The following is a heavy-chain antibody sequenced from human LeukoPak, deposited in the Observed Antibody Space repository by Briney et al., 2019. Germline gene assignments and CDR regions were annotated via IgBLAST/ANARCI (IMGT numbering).Heavy chain of an antibody. J-gene: IGHJ3*02. CDR1: GGSISSGDYY. V-gene: IGHV4-30-4*08. D-gene: IGHD2-21*01. Sequence: SETLSLTCTVSGGSISSGDYYWSWIRQPPGKGLEWIGYIYYSGSTYYNPSLKSRVTISVDTSKNQFSLKLSSVTAADTAVYYCARPTYCGGDCYQGDAFDIWGQGTMVTVSS. CDR2: IYYSGST. CDR3: ARPTYCGGDCYQGDAFDI.